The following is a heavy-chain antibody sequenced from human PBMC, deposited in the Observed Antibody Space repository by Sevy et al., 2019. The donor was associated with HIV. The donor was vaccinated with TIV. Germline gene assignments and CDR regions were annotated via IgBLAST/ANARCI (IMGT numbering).Heavy chain of an antibody. D-gene: IGHD3-22*01. J-gene: IGHJ4*02. CDR1: AFTFSSYA. CDR3: AILGTYYYDGSGYYYQVPSDY. V-gene: IGHV3-23*01. Sequence: GGSLRLSCAASAFTFSSYARSWVRQAPGKGLEWVSTISGSGGSTYYADSVKGRFTISRDNFKNTLYLQMNSLRAEDTAVYYCAILGTYYYDGSGYYYQVPSDYWGQGTLVTVSS. CDR2: ISGSGGST.